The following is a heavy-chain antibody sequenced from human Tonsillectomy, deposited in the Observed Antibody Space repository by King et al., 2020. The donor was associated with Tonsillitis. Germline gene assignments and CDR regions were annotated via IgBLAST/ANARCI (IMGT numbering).Heavy chain of an antibody. CDR2: INGYTGNT. Sequence: QLVQSGAEVKKPGASVKVSCKASGYTSNIYGITCVRQAAGQGLEWMGWINGYTGNTIYAQKLQGRVPVTTETSTRTAYMELRSLRSDATAVYYCALDILTGFYENWGQGTLVTVSS. J-gene: IGHJ4*02. V-gene: IGHV1-18*01. CDR3: ALDILTGFYEN. CDR1: GYTSNIYG. D-gene: IGHD3-9*01.